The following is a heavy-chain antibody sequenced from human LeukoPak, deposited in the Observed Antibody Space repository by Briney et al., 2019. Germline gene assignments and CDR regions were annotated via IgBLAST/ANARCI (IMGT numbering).Heavy chain of an antibody. CDR2: ISAYNGNT. CDR1: GYTFTNYY. V-gene: IGHV1-18*04. J-gene: IGHJ4*02. D-gene: IGHD3-9*01. CDR3: AGTEILTGYYSLDY. Sequence: ASVKVSCKASGYTFTNYYIHWVRQAPGQGLEWMGWISAYNGNTNYAQKLQGRVTMTTDTSTSTAYMELRSLRSDDTAVYYCAGTEILTGYYSLDYWGQGTLVTVSS.